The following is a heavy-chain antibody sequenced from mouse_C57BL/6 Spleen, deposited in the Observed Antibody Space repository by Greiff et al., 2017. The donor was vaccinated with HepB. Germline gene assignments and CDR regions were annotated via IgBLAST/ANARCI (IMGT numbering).Heavy chain of an antibody. V-gene: IGHV2-6-1*01. D-gene: IGHD1-1*01. CDR3: ARHGGYYGDAMDY. J-gene: IGHJ4*01. CDR1: GFSLTSYG. CDR2: IWSDGST. Sequence: VKLMESGPGLVAPSQSLSITCTVSGFSLTSYGVHWVRQPPGKGLEWLVVIWSDGSTTYNSALKSRLSISKDNSKSQVFLKMNSLQTDDTAMYYCARHGGYYGDAMDYWGQGTSVTVSS.